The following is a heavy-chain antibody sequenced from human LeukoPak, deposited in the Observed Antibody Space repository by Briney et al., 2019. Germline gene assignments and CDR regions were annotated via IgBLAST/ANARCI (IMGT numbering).Heavy chain of an antibody. D-gene: IGHD3-22*01. CDR2: INPNSGGT. Sequence: SVKVSCKASGYTFTGYYMHWVRQAPGQGLEWMGWINPNSGGTNYAQKFQGRVTMTRDTSISTAYIELSRLRSDDTAVYYCARGAYYYDSSGPLDPWGQGTLVTVSS. V-gene: IGHV1-2*02. CDR3: ARGAYYYDSSGPLDP. CDR1: GYTFTGYY. J-gene: IGHJ5*02.